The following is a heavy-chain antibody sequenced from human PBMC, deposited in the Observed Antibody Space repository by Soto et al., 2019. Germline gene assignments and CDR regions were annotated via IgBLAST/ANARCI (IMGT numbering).Heavy chain of an antibody. CDR1: GFTFSSNA. CDR3: SKQRAGFGSGSDTYYFDS. CDR2: ISGSGGTT. D-gene: IGHD3-10*01. J-gene: IGHJ4*02. V-gene: IGHV3-23*01. Sequence: EVQLLESGGGLVQPGGSLRISCIGSGFTFSSNAMSWVRQAPGKGLEWVSAISGSGGTTYYADSVKCRFAVSRDNSNNTLYLQMNRLRAEDTAVYYCSKQRAGFGSGSDTYYFDSGGQGTLVTVSS.